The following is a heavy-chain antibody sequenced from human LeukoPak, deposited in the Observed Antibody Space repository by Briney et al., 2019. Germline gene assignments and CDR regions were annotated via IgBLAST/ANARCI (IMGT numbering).Heavy chain of an antibody. CDR1: GFTFDDYA. V-gene: IGHV3-9*01. CDR3: AGQVVVAAGFDP. J-gene: IGHJ5*02. CDR2: ISWNSGSI. D-gene: IGHD2-15*01. Sequence: GGSLRLSCAASGFTFDDYAMHWVRQAPGKGLEWVSGISWNSGSIGYADSVKGRFTISRDNAKNSLYLQMNSLRAEDTALYYCAGQVVVAAGFDPWGQGTLVTVSS.